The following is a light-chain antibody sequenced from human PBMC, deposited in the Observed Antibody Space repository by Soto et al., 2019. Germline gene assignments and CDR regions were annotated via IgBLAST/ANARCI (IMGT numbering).Light chain of an antibody. Sequence: DIQTTQSPSSLSASVGDRVTITCRASQTISNYLNWYQKRPGKAPKLLIYAASILQSGVPSRFSGSYSGADFTLTISSLQPEDFAPYYCQQTYTIPWTFGQGTKVEIK. CDR2: AAS. CDR1: QTISNY. V-gene: IGKV1-39*01. J-gene: IGKJ1*01. CDR3: QQTYTIPWT.